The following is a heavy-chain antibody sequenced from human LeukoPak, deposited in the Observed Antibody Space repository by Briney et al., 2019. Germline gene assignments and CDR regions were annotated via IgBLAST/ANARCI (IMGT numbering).Heavy chain of an antibody. CDR3: AKTVTHSSGFVDY. V-gene: IGHV3-23*01. Sequence: GGSLRLSCAASGFTLSSNWMSWVRQAPGKGLEWVSAISGSGGSTYYADSVKGRFTISRDNSKNTLYLQMNSLRAEDTAVYYCAKTVTHSSGFVDYWGQGTLVTVSS. CDR1: GFTLSSNW. J-gene: IGHJ4*02. CDR2: ISGSGGST. D-gene: IGHD3-22*01.